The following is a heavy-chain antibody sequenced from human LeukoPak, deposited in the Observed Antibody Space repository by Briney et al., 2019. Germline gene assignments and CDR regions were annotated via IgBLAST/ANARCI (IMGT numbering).Heavy chain of an antibody. J-gene: IGHJ4*02. CDR3: ATSPGEQQLVQDFDY. CDR1: GFTFSSYA. CDR2: ISSNGGST. V-gene: IGHV3-64*01. Sequence: GGSLRLSCAASGFTFSSYAMHWVRQAPGKGLEYVSAISSNGGSTYYANSVKGRFTISRDNSKNTLYLQMNSLRAEDTAVYYCATSPGEQQLVQDFDYWGQGTLVTVSS. D-gene: IGHD6-13*01.